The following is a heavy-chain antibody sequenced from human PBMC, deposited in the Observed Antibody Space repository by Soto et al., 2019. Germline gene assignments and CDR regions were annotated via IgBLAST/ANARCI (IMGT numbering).Heavy chain of an antibody. V-gene: IGHV4-39*01. Sequence: SETLSLTCTVSGGSISSSSYYWGWIRQPPGKRLERIGSIYYSGSTYYNPSLKNRVNISVDTSKNQFSLKLSSVTAADTAVYYCARRQSSSWYGLWGQGTLVTVS. D-gene: IGHD6-13*01. CDR1: GGSISSSSYY. CDR3: ARRQSSSWYGL. CDR2: IYYSGST. J-gene: IGHJ4*02.